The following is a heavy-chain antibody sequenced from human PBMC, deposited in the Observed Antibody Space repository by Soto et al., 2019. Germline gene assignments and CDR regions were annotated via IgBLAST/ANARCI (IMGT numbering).Heavy chain of an antibody. V-gene: IGHV4-39*01. CDR1: GGSISSSSYY. CDR3: ARVWELSHFDY. Sequence: QLQLQESGPGLVKPSETLSLTCTVSGGSISSSSYYWGWIRQPPGKGLEWIGSIYYSGSTYYNPSLKSRVTISVDTSKNQFSLKLSSVTAADTAVYYCARVWELSHFDYWGQGTLVTVSS. J-gene: IGHJ4*02. CDR2: IYYSGST. D-gene: IGHD1-26*01.